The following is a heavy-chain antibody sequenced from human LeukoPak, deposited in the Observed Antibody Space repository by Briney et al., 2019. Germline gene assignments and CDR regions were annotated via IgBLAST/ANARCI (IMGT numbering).Heavy chain of an antibody. Sequence: PGGSLRLSCAASGFTFSSYWMSWVRQAPGKGLEWVANIKQDGSEKYYVDSVKGRFTISRDNSKNTLYLQMNSLRAEDTAVYYCAKGRRYFDYWGQGTLVTVSS. V-gene: IGHV3-7*03. CDR1: GFTFSSYW. CDR2: IKQDGSEK. J-gene: IGHJ4*02. CDR3: AKGRRYFDY.